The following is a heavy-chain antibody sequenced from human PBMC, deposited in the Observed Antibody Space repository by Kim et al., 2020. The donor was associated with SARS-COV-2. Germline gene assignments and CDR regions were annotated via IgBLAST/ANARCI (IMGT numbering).Heavy chain of an antibody. V-gene: IGHV3-11*01. J-gene: IGHJ4*02. Sequence: KSRLTISRDNAKNSLYLQMNSLRAEDSAVYFCARSILYYDILTGYGYFDYWGQGTPVTVSS. D-gene: IGHD3-9*01. CDR3: ARSILYYDILTGYGYFDY.